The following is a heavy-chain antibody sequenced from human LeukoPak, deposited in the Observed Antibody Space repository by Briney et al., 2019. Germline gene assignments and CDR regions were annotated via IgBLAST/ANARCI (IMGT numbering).Heavy chain of an antibody. J-gene: IGHJ1*01. CDR1: GFTFSDFW. Sequence: GGSLRLSCAASGFTFSDFWMSWVRHFPGRGLEWVANIKEDGSVKYYVDSVKGRFTISRDNAMKSLYLDMNSLRGEDTAVYYCARDPPGVITSEYFQYWGRGTLVTV. V-gene: IGHV3-7*04. D-gene: IGHD2-21*01. CDR3: ARDPPGVITSEYFQY. CDR2: IKEDGSVK.